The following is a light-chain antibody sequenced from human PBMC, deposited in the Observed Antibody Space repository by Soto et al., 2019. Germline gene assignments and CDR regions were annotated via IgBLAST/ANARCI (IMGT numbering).Light chain of an antibody. V-gene: IGKV2-28*01. Sequence: DIVMTQSPLSLPVTPGEPASITCRSSQSLLHSNGYNYLDWYLQKPGQSPQLLIYLGSNRAAGGPDRFSGSGSGTDFTLKISRVEAEDVGVYYCMQPLQSWTFGQGTKVHIK. CDR2: LGS. J-gene: IGKJ1*01. CDR1: QSLLHSNGYNY. CDR3: MQPLQSWT.